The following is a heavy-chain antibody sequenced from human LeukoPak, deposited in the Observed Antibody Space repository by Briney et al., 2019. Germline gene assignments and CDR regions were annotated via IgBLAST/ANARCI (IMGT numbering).Heavy chain of an antibody. Sequence: SETLSLTCTVSGGSISSYYWSWIRQPPGKGLEWIGYIYYSGGTNYNPSLKSRVSISVDTSKNQFSPKLSSVTAADTAVYYCARSPALRKYYFDYWGQGTLVTVSS. CDR2: IYYSGGT. CDR1: GGSISSYY. J-gene: IGHJ4*02. CDR3: ARSPALRKYYFDY. V-gene: IGHV4-59*01. D-gene: IGHD2-15*01.